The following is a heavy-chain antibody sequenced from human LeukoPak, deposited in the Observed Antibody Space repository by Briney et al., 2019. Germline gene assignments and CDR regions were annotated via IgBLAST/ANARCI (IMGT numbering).Heavy chain of an antibody. CDR3: ARMDYYGSGSPYAFDI. CDR2: INHSGST. D-gene: IGHD3-10*01. V-gene: IGHV4-34*01. CDR1: GGSFSGYY. Sequence: SETLSLTCAVYGGSFSGYYWSWIRQPPGKGLEWIGEINHSGSTNYNPSLKSRVIISVDTSKNQFSLKLSSVTAADTAVYYCARMDYYGSGSPYAFDIWGQGTMVTVSS. J-gene: IGHJ3*02.